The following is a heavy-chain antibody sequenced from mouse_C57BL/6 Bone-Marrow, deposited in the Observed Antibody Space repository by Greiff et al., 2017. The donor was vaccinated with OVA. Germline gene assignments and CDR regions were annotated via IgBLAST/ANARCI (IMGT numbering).Heavy chain of an antibody. CDR2: IDPSDSYT. J-gene: IGHJ4*01. CDR1: GYTFTSYW. CDR3: AKIYYDYYYAMDY. D-gene: IGHD2-4*01. V-gene: IGHV1-59*01. Sequence: QVQLQQPGAELVRPGTSVKLSCKASGYTFTSYWMHWVKQRPGQGLEWIGVIDPSDSYTNYNQKFKGKATLTVDTSSSTAYMQLSSLTPEDSAVYYCAKIYYDYYYAMDYWGQGTSVTVSS.